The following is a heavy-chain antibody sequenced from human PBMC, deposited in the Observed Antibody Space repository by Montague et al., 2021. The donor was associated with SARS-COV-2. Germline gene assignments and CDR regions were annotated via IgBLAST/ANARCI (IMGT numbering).Heavy chain of an antibody. D-gene: IGHD3-16*01. CDR1: GGSLTNHY. J-gene: IGHJ6*02. Sequence: SETLSLTCAVYGGSLTNHYWSWIRQPAGKGLEWIGRIYSSGSINXNPSLKTRITLSVDTSKNQLSLRLNSVTAADTAVYYCARNPGEYYGMDVWGQGTTVTVSS. CDR3: ARNPGEYYGMDV. V-gene: IGHV4-59*10. CDR2: IYSSGSI.